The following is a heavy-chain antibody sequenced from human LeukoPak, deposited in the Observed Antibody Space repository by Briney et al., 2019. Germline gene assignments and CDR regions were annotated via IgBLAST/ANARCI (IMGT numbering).Heavy chain of an antibody. CDR1: GYSFTSYW. CDR3: ARGDYGDFRIYYTLFDY. CDR2: IYPGDSDT. J-gene: IGHJ4*02. D-gene: IGHD4-17*01. V-gene: IGHV5-51*01. Sequence: GESLKISCKGSGYSFTSYWIAWVRQMPGKGLEWMGIIYPGDSDTRYSPSFQGQVTISADKSITTAYLQWSSLKSSDTAMYYCARGDYGDFRIYYTLFDYWGQGTLVTVSS.